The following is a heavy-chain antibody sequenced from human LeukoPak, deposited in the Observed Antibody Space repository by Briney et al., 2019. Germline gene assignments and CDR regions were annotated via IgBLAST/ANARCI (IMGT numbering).Heavy chain of an antibody. CDR3: ARAHDYGTVDYYYYGMDV. J-gene: IGHJ6*04. CDR1: GGSISSGGYS. V-gene: IGHV4-30-2*01. D-gene: IGHD4-17*01. Sequence: SETLSLTCAVPGGSISSGGYSWSWIRQPPGKGLEWIGYIYHSGSTYYNPSLKSRVTISVDRSKKQFSLKLSSVTAADTAVYYCARAHDYGTVDYYYYGMDVWGKGTMVTVSS. CDR2: IYHSGST.